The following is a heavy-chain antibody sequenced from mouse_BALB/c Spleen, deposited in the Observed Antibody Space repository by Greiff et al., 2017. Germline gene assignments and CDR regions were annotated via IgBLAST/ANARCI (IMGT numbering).Heavy chain of an antibody. CDR2: INPSNGYT. Sequence: QVQLQQSGAELAKPGASVKMYCKASGYTFTSYWMHWVKQRPGQGLEWIGYINPSNGYTEYNQKFKDKATLTADKSSSTAYMQLSSLTSEDSAVYYCARNYYGSLYYAMDYWGQGTSVTVSS. V-gene: IGHV1-7*01. CDR1: GYTFTSYW. CDR3: ARNYYGSLYYAMDY. J-gene: IGHJ4*01. D-gene: IGHD1-1*01.